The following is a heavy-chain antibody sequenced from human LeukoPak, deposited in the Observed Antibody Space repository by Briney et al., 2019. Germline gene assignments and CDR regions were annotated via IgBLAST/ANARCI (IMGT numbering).Heavy chain of an antibody. Sequence: SETLSLTCTVSGGSISSYYWGWIRQPPGKGLEWIGSIYYSGSTYYNPSLKSRVTISVDTSKNQFSLKLSSVTAADTAVYYCARLFNYDILTGYYDPTPDYWGQGTMVTVSS. CDR2: IYYSGST. CDR3: ARLFNYDILTGYYDPTPDY. J-gene: IGHJ3*01. V-gene: IGHV4-39*01. D-gene: IGHD3-9*01. CDR1: GGSISSYY.